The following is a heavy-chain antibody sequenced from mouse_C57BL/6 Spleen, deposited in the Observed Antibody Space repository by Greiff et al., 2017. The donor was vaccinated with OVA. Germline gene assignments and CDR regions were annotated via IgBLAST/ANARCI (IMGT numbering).Heavy chain of an antibody. CDR3: ARSRSNYGYAMDY. CDR2: IDPSDSYT. CDR1: GYTFTSYW. V-gene: IGHV1-59*01. Sequence: VQLQQPGAELVRPGTSVKLSCKASGYTFTSYWMHWVKQRPGQGLEWIGVIDPSDSYTNYNQKFKGKATLTVDTSSSTAYMQLSSLTSEDSAVYYCARSRSNYGYAMDYWGQGTSVTVSS. D-gene: IGHD2-5*01. J-gene: IGHJ4*01.